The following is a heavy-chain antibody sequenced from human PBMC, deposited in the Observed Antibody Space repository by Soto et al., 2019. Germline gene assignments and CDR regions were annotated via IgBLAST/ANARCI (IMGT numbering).Heavy chain of an antibody. V-gene: IGHV4-61*08. CDR1: GDSINRGDYS. CDR3: ARVPVDTDMIYWSDP. J-gene: IGHJ5*02. Sequence: SETLSLTRSVSGDSINRGDYSWTWMQQAPGKGLQWVGHVYFSGSTNYNPALKSRVTMSLDTSKNQFSLKLRSVTAGDTAVYYCARVPVDTDMIYWSDPWGQGALATVS. CDR2: VYFSGST. D-gene: IGHD5-18*01.